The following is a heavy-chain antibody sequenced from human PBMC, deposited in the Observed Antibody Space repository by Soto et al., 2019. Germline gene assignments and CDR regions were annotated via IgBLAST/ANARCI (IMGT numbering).Heavy chain of an antibody. V-gene: IGHV6-1*01. CDR1: GDSVSSNSAA. CDR2: TYYRSKWYN. CDR3: ARDHYYGMDV. Sequence: SQTLSLTCAISGDSVSSNSAAWNWIRQSPSRGLEWLGRTYYRSKWYNDYTVSVKSRITINPDTYKKQYSMQLNSVSPEDTAVYYCARDHYYGMDVWGQGTTVTVSS. J-gene: IGHJ6*02.